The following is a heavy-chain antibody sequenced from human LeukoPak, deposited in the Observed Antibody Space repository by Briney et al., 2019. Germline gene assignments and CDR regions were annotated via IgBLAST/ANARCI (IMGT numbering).Heavy chain of an antibody. J-gene: IGHJ4*02. CDR1: GGSFSGYY. CDR3: ARVIAGVIDY. CDR2: INHSGST. D-gene: IGHD7-27*01. Sequence: SETLSLTCAVYGGSFSGYYWSWIRQPPGKGLEWIGEINHSGSTNYNPSLKSRVTISVDTSKNQFSLKLGSVTAADTAVYYCARVIAGVIDYWGQGTLVTVSS. V-gene: IGHV4-34*01.